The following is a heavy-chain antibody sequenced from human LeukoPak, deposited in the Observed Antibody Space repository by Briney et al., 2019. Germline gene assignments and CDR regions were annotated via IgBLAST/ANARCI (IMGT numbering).Heavy chain of an antibody. CDR2: IYSGGNT. D-gene: IGHD3/OR15-3a*01. CDR1: GFIVSSNY. Sequence: PGGSLRLSCAASGFIVSSNYMSWVRQANGKGPEWVSVIYSGGNTFYADSVKGRFTISRDNPKNTLYLQMNSLKAEDTAVYYCAKGWTSIKYGSWGQGTLVTVSS. J-gene: IGHJ5*02. CDR3: AKGWTSIKYGS. V-gene: IGHV3-53*01.